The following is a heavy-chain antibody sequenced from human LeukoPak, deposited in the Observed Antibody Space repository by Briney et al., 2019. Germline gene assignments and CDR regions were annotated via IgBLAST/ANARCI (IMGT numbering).Heavy chain of an antibody. Sequence: GGSLRLSCAASGFTFSSYWMHWVRQAPGKGLVWVSGINSDGSSTSYADSVKGRFTISRDNAENTLYLQMNSLRVEDTAVYYCVRSAFHAGSGNYYDYWGQGTLVTVSS. CDR1: GFTFSSYW. CDR3: VRSAFHAGSGNYYDY. D-gene: IGHD3-22*01. V-gene: IGHV3-74*01. CDR2: INSDGSST. J-gene: IGHJ4*02.